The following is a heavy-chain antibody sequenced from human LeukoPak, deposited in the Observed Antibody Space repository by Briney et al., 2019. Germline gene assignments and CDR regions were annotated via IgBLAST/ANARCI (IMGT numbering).Heavy chain of an antibody. D-gene: IGHD1-26*01. J-gene: IGHJ6*02. V-gene: IGHV3-43*02. CDR1: GFTFDDYA. CDR3: AKAGMGATLYYGMDV. Sequence: GGSLRLSCAASGFTFDDYAMHGVRQAPGKGLEWVSLISGEGGSTYYADSVKGGFTISRDNSNNSLYLQMNSLRTEDTALYYCAKAGMGATLYYGMDVWGQGTTVTVSS. CDR2: ISGEGGST.